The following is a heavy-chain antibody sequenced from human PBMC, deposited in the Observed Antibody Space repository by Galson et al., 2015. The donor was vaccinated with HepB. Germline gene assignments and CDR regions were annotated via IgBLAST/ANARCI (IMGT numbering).Heavy chain of an antibody. Sequence: SVKVSCKASGDTFTSYGISWVRQAPGQGLEWMGWIRTYNGNTDYAQKVQGRVTMTTDTSTSTAYMELRSLRSDDTAVYYCAGVNYYVSGTYASLYAMDIWGQGTMVTVSS. D-gene: IGHD3-10*01. CDR2: IRTYNGNT. J-gene: IGHJ3*02. CDR3: AGVNYYVSGTYASLYAMDI. V-gene: IGHV1-18*01. CDR1: GDTFTSYG.